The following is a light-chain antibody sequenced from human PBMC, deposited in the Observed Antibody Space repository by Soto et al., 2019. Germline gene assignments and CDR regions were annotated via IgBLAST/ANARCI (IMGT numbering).Light chain of an antibody. Sequence: QSVLTQPASVFGSPGQSITISCTGTSSDVGGYNFVSWYQQDPGKAPKLMIYEVSNRPSGVSNRISGSESGNTASLTISGLQPEDEADYYCSSYTTSSTVVFGTGTKVTVL. J-gene: IGLJ1*01. CDR2: EVS. V-gene: IGLV2-14*03. CDR3: SSYTTSSTVV. CDR1: SSDVGGYNF.